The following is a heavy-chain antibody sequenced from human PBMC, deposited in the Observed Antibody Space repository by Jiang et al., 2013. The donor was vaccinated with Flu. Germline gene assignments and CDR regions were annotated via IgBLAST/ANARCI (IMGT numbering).Heavy chain of an antibody. CDR3: ARLDGRHYWYFDL. CDR1: GDSISSTSDY. Sequence: GPGLVKPSETLSLTCTVSGDSISSTSDYWGWVRQPPGKGLEWIGNIYYSGSTYYHPSLKSRLTTSVDTSKNQFSLKLSSVSAADTAVYYCARLDGRHYWYFDLWGRGTLVTVSS. D-gene: IGHD1-1*01. J-gene: IGHJ2*01. CDR2: IYYSGST. V-gene: IGHV4-39*07.